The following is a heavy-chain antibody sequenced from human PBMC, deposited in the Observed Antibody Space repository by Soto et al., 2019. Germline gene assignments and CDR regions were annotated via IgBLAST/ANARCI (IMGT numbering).Heavy chain of an antibody. Sequence: GGSLRLSCTASGFTFGDYAMSWFRQAPGKGLEWVGFIRSKAYGGTTEYAASVKGRFTISRDDSKSIAYLQMNSLKTEDTAVYYCTRATYYDFWSGYYVSDYWGQGTLVTVSS. D-gene: IGHD3-3*01. CDR1: GFTFGDYA. V-gene: IGHV3-49*03. CDR2: IRSKAYGGTT. CDR3: TRATYYDFWSGYYVSDY. J-gene: IGHJ4*02.